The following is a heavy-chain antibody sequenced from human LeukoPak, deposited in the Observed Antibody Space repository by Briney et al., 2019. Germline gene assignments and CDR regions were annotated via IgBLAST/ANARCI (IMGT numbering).Heavy chain of an antibody. CDR3: ARHTLVAASSFDY. J-gene: IGHJ4*02. Sequence: SETLSLTCTVFGGSISNYYWSWIRQPPGKGLEWIGYIYYSGSTNYNPSLKSRVTISVDTSKNQFSLKLSSVTAADTAVYYCARHTLVAASSFDYWGQGTLVTVSS. D-gene: IGHD2-15*01. CDR1: GGSISNYY. CDR2: IYYSGST. V-gene: IGHV4-59*08.